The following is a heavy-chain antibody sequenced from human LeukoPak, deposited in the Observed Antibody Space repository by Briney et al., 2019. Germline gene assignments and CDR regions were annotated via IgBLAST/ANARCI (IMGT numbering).Heavy chain of an antibody. CDR2: IYPGDSDT. CDR3: ARHRDGYNYHSPFDY. V-gene: IGHV5-51*01. J-gene: IGHJ4*02. D-gene: IGHD5-24*01. Sequence: GESLKISCKGSGYRFTSYWIGWVRQMPGKGLEWMGIIYPGDSDTRYSPSFQGQVTISADKSISTAYLQWSSLKASDTAMYYCARHRDGYNYHSPFDYWGQGTLVTVSS. CDR1: GYRFTSYW.